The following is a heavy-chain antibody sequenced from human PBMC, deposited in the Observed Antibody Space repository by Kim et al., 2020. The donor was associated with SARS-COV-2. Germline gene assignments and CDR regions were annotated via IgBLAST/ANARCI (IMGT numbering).Heavy chain of an antibody. V-gene: IGHV3-21*01. J-gene: IGHJ4*02. Sequence: GGSLRLSCAASGFTFSSYNMNWVRQAPGKGLEWVSSISSSSYIYYADSVKGRFTISRDNAKKSLYLQMNSLRAEDTAVYYCAKEGLAVAGEGIDYWGQGT. D-gene: IGHD6-19*01. CDR3: AKEGLAVAGEGIDY. CDR2: ISSSSYI. CDR1: GFTFSSYN.